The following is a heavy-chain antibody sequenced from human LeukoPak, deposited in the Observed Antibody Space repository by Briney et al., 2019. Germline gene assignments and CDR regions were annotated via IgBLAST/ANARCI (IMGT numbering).Heavy chain of an antibody. J-gene: IGHJ1*01. V-gene: IGHV3-30*03. D-gene: IGHD3-22*01. Sequence: GRSLRLSCAASGFTFSSYGMHWVRQAPGKGLEWVAVISYDGSNKYYADSVKGRFTISRDNSKNTLYLQMNSLRAEDTAVYYCARDRKKYYYDSSGVYFQHWGQGTLVTVSS. CDR1: GFTFSSYG. CDR3: ARDRKKYYYDSSGVYFQH. CDR2: ISYDGSNK.